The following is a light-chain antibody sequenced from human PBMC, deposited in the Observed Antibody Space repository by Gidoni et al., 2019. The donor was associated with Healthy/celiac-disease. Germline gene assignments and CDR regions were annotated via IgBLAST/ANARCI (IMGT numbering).Light chain of an antibody. CDR1: QSVSSY. J-gene: IGKJ5*01. V-gene: IGKV3-11*01. Sequence: EIVLTQSPATLSLSPGESATLASRASQSVSSYLAWYQQKPGQAPRLLIYDASNRATGIPARFSGSGSGTDFTLTISSLEHEDFAVYYCQQRSNHITFGQGTRLEIK. CDR2: DAS. CDR3: QQRSNHIT.